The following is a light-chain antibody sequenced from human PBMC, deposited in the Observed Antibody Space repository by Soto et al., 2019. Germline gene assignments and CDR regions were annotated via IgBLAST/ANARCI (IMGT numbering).Light chain of an antibody. Sequence: DIQMTQSPSSLSASVEDRFIITCRASQSISNHLNWYQQKPGKAPKLLIYDASSLETGVPSRFSGSGSGTDFTLTISSLQPEDFATYYCQQYDNLPLIFGQGTRLEI. CDR2: DAS. J-gene: IGKJ5*01. V-gene: IGKV1-33*01. CDR1: QSISNH. CDR3: QQYDNLPLI.